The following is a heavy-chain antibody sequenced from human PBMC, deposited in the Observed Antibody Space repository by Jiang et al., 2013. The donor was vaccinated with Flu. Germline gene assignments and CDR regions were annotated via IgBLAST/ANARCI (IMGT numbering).Heavy chain of an antibody. J-gene: IGHJ4*02. CDR3: ARIAVELTPL. Sequence: SQTLSLTCAISGDSVSSNIAAWSWIRQSPSRGLEWLGRTYYRSKWYNDYAVSVKSRITINPDTSKNQFSLQLNSVTPEDTAVYYCARIAVELTPLWGQGTLVTVSS. V-gene: IGHV6-1*01. D-gene: IGHD1-7*01. CDR1: GDSVSSNIAA. CDR2: TYYRSKWYN.